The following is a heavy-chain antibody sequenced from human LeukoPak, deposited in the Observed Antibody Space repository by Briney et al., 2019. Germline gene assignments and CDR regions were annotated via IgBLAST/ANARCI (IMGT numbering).Heavy chain of an antibody. D-gene: IGHD2-15*01. Sequence: PSETLSLTCAVYGGSFSGYYWSWIRQPPGKGLECIGEINHSGSTNYNPSLKSRVTISVDTSKNQFSLKLSSVTAADTAVYYCARGPPALGDYWGQGTLVTVSS. CDR3: ARGPPALGDY. V-gene: IGHV4-34*01. CDR2: INHSGST. J-gene: IGHJ4*02. CDR1: GGSFSGYY.